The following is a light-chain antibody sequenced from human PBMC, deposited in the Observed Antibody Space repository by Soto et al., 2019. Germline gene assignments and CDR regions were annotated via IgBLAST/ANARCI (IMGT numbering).Light chain of an antibody. CDR3: QESYSTLWT. Sequence: DVQVTQSPSSLSASVGDRVTITCRASQSISSYLNWYQQKPGKAPKLLIYAASSLQSGVPSRFSGSGSGTESTLTISSLQPEDFATYYCQESYSTLWTFGQGTKVEIK. V-gene: IGKV1-39*01. CDR1: QSISSY. CDR2: AAS. J-gene: IGKJ1*01.